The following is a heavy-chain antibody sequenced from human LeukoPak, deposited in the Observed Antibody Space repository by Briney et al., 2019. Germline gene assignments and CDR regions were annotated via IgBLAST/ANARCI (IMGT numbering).Heavy chain of an antibody. V-gene: IGHV3-21*01. CDR1: GLTFSSYS. Sequence: PGGSLRLSCAASGLTFSSYSLNWVRQAPGKGLEWVASISSSSSYIYYADSVKGRFTISRDNAKNSLYLQMNSLRAEDTAVYYCARDTVAVAGGFDYWGQGTLVTVSS. CDR3: ARDTVAVAGGFDY. J-gene: IGHJ4*02. CDR2: ISSSSSYI. D-gene: IGHD6-19*01.